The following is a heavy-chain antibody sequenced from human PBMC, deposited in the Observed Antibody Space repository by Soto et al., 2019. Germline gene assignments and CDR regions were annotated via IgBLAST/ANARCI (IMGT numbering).Heavy chain of an antibody. D-gene: IGHD5-12*01. CDR3: ARAPYSGYDYSLDY. Sequence: QVHLQQWGAGLLKPSETPSLTCAVYGGSFSGYYWSWIRQPPGKGLEWIGEINHSGSTNYNPSLKSRVTISVDTSKNQFSLKLSSVTAADTAVFYCARAPYSGYDYSLDYWGQGTLVTVSS. V-gene: IGHV4-34*01. J-gene: IGHJ4*02. CDR2: INHSGST. CDR1: GGSFSGYY.